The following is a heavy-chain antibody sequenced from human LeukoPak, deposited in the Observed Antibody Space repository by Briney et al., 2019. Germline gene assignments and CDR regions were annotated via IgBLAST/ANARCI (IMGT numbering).Heavy chain of an antibody. Sequence: GGSLRLSCAASGFTLSSYSMNWVRQAPGKGLEWVSSISSSSSYIYYADSVKGRFTISRDNAKNSLYLQMNSLRAEDTAVYYCARDHLYGSGSYYNPYWFDPWGQGTLVTVSS. CDR3: ARDHLYGSGSYYNPYWFDP. J-gene: IGHJ5*02. D-gene: IGHD3-10*01. CDR2: ISSSSSYI. CDR1: GFTLSSYS. V-gene: IGHV3-21*01.